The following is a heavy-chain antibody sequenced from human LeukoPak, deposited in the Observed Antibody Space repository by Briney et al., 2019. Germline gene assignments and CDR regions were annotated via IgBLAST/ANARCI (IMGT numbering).Heavy chain of an antibody. V-gene: IGHV4-34*01. J-gene: IGHJ6*04. CDR2: IKHSGST. CDR3: ASGRIPMDV. CDR1: GGSFSGYY. Sequence: SETLSLTCAVYGGSFSGYYWSWIRQPPGKGLEWIGEIKHSGSTNYNPSLKSRVTISVDTSKNQFSLKLSSVTAADTAVYYCASGRIPMDVWGKGTTVTVSS.